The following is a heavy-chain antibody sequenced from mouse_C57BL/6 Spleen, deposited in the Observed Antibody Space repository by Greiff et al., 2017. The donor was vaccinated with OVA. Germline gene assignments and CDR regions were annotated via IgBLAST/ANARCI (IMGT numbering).Heavy chain of an antibody. CDR1: GYTFTSYW. J-gene: IGHJ4*01. CDR3: ARGGDYDGYYREDYYAMDY. D-gene: IGHD2-3*01. Sequence: QVQLQQPGAELVKPGASVKLSCKASGYTFTSYWMHWVQQRPGQGLEWIGMIHPTSGSTHYNEKFKSKATLTVDKSSSTAYMQLSSLTSEDSAVYYCARGGDYDGYYREDYYAMDYWGQGTSVTVAS. V-gene: IGHV1-64*01. CDR2: IHPTSGST.